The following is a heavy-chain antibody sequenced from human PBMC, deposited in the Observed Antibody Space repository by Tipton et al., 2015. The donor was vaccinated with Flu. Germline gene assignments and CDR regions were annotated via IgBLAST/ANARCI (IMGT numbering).Heavy chain of an antibody. V-gene: IGHV4-38-2*02. CDR2: ISHSGST. Sequence: TLSLTYTVSASISGADYYWGWIRQPPGKGLEWIGSISHSGSTYYNPSLKSRVTISVDTTKNQFSQKLSSVTAADTAVYYCARSTYYYGSGSSDYWGQGTLVTVSS. CDR1: ASISGADYY. CDR3: ARSTYYYGSGSSDY. J-gene: IGHJ4*02. D-gene: IGHD3-10*01.